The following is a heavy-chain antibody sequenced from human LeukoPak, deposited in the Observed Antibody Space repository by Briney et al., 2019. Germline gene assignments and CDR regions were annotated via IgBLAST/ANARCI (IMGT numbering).Heavy chain of an antibody. V-gene: IGHV3-30-3*01. J-gene: IGHJ6*02. D-gene: IGHD3-10*01. CDR1: GFTFSSYA. Sequence: GRSLRLSCAASGFTFSSYAMHWVRQAPGKGLEWVAVISYDGSNKYYADSVKGRFTISRDNSKNTLYLEMNSLRAEDTAVYYCARDGGLRFGYYYYYGMDVWGQGTTVTVSS. CDR3: ARDGGLRFGYYYYYGMDV. CDR2: ISYDGSNK.